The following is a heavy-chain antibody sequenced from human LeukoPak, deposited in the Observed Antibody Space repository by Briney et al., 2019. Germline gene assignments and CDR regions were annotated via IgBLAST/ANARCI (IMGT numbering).Heavy chain of an antibody. CDR1: GFTFSSYW. CDR3: ARLDSLDYYYGMDV. Sequence: GGSLRLSCAASGFTFSSYWMSWVRQAPGKGLEWVANIKQDGSEKYYVDSVKGRFTISRDNAKNSLYLQMNSLRAEDTAVYYCARLDSLDYYYGMDVWGQGTTVTVSS. CDR2: IKQDGSEK. D-gene: IGHD2-15*01. J-gene: IGHJ6*02. V-gene: IGHV3-7*01.